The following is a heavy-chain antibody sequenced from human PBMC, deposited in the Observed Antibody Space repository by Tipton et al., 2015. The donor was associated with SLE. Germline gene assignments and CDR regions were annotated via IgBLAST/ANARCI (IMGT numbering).Heavy chain of an antibody. Sequence: TLSLTCTVSGGSISSSPYYWGWIRQPPGKGLEWIGSISYSGTTYYTPSLRSRVTISVDTSKNQFSLMLSSVTAADTAIYYCATHTQALDIWGQGTMVTVSS. CDR2: ISYSGTT. J-gene: IGHJ3*02. CDR1: GGSISSSPYY. CDR3: ATHTQALDI. V-gene: IGHV4-39*07.